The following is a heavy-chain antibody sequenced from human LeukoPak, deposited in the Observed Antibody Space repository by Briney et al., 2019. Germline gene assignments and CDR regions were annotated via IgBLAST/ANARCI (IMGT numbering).Heavy chain of an antibody. D-gene: IGHD6-19*01. Sequence: GGSLRLSCAASGILFSNTAMNWARQSPGRGLEWVSAISGGGERAFYADSVEGRFTISRDNSKNILYLQMNSLTADDTAIYYCGKDGGQYSSGPEFDPRGQGALVTVSS. CDR2: ISGGGERA. CDR1: GILFSNTA. CDR3: GKDGGQYSSGPEFDP. V-gene: IGHV3-23*01. J-gene: IGHJ5*02.